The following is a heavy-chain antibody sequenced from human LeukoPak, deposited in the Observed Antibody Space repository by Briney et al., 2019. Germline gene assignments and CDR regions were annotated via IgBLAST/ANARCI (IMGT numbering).Heavy chain of an antibody. V-gene: IGHV4-30-4*08. CDR3: ARGGDLHYDFWSGYQYYFDY. J-gene: IGHJ4*02. Sequence: PPQTLSLTCTVSGGSISSGDYYWSWIRQPPGKGLEWIGYIYYSGSTYYNPSLKSRVTISVDTSKNQFSLKLSSVTAADTAVYYCARGGDLHYDFWSGYQYYFDYWGQGTLVTVSS. D-gene: IGHD3-3*01. CDR2: IYYSGST. CDR1: GGSISSGDYY.